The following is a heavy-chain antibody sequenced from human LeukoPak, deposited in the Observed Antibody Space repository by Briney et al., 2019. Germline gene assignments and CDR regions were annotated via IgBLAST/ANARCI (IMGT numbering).Heavy chain of an antibody. CDR1: GFTFSSYD. CDR3: ARTPPQYSSGWYFDY. J-gene: IGHJ4*02. V-gene: IGHV3-13*01. Sequence: GGSLRLSRAASGFTFSSYDMHWVRQATGKGLEWVSAIGTAGDTYYPGSVKGRFTISRENAKNSLYLQMDSLRAEDTAVYYCARTPPQYSSGWYFDYWGQGTLVTVSS. CDR2: IGTAGDT. D-gene: IGHD6-19*01.